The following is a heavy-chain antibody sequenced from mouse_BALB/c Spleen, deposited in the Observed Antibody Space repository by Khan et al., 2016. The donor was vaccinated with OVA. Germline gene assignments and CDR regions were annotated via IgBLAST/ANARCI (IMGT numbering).Heavy chain of an antibody. J-gene: IGHJ2*01. CDR2: IYPGSGST. CDR3: TRGEYDGDY. V-gene: IGHV1S22*01. Sequence: LQQPGSELVGPGASVKLSCKASGYTFTSYWMHWVKQRPGQGLEWIGNIYPGSGSTNYDEKFKSKATLTVDTSSSTAYMQLSSLTSEDSEVYYCTRGEYDGDYWGQGTTLTVSS. CDR1: GYTFTSYW. D-gene: IGHD2-14*01.